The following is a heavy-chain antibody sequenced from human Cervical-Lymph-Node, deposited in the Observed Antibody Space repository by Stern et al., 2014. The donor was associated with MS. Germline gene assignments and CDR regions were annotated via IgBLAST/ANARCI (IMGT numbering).Heavy chain of an antibody. V-gene: IGHV3-30*18. D-gene: IGHD3-22*01. CDR1: GFTFSSYG. CDR3: AKDPHYYDSRGYYFVY. J-gene: IGHJ4*02. CDR2: ISYDGSNK. Sequence: VQLLESGGGVVQPGRSLRLSCAASGFTFSSYGMHWVRQAPGKGLEWVAVISYDGSNKYYADSVKGRFTISRDNSKNTLYLQMNSLRAEDTAVYYCAKDPHYYDSRGYYFVYGGQGTLVTVSS.